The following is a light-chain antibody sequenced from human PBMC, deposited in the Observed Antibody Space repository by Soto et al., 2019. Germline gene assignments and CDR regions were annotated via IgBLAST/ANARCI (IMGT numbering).Light chain of an antibody. Sequence: DIERTQSPDSLSMSLGERAIINCKTSQSVLARSSNKNLLAWYQQKPGQPPKLLIYGASTRESGVPDRFRGSGSATDFTLTISSLQAEDVAVYYCHQYYSSPLTFGGGTNVEIK. CDR3: HQYYSSPLT. V-gene: IGKV4-1*01. CDR2: GAS. J-gene: IGKJ4*01. CDR1: QSVLARSSNKNL.